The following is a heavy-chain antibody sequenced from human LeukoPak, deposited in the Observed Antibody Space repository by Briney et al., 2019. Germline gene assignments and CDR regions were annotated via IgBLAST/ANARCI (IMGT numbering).Heavy chain of an antibody. V-gene: IGHV3-23*01. CDR1: GFTFSSYG. CDR3: AKPPNYYDSSLDY. CDR2: ISGSGGST. Sequence: GWSLRLSCAASGFTFSSYGMSWVRQAPWKGLECVSAISGSGGSTYYADSVKGRFTISRDNSKNTLYLQMNSLRAEDTAVYYCAKPPNYYDSSLDYWGQGTLVTVSS. J-gene: IGHJ4*02. D-gene: IGHD3-22*01.